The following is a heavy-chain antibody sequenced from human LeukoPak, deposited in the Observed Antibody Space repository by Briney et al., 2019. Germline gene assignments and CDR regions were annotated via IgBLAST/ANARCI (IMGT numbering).Heavy chain of an antibody. CDR2: IKEDESEK. Sequence: GGSLRLSCAASGFNFGSYWMTWVRQAPGKGLEWVAYIKEDESEKYYVDSVRGRFTISRDNAKNSLYLQMDSLRAEDTAVYYCARCNYYDSSRHPTSFENWGQGTLVTVSS. V-gene: IGHV3-7*01. D-gene: IGHD3-22*01. CDR3: ARCNYYDSSRHPTSFEN. CDR1: GFNFGSYW. J-gene: IGHJ4*02.